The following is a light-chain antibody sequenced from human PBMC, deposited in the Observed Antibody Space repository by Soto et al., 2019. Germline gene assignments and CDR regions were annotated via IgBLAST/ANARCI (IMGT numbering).Light chain of an antibody. CDR3: SSYAGSNNLNV. Sequence: QSFLTQPPAASVSPGQSVTISCTGTSSDVGGYNYVSWYQQHPGKAPKLMIYEVSKRPSGVPDRFSGSKSGNTASLTVSGLQAEDEADYYCSSYAGSNNLNVFGTGTKVTVL. J-gene: IGLJ1*01. CDR2: EVS. V-gene: IGLV2-8*01. CDR1: SSDVGGYNY.